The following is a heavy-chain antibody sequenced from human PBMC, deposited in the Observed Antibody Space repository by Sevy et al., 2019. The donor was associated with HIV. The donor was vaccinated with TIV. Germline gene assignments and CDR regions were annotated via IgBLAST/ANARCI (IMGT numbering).Heavy chain of an antibody. V-gene: IGHV3-23*01. J-gene: IGHJ6*02. Sequence: GGSLRLSCAASGFTFSSYAMSWVRQAPGKGLEWVSAISGSGGSTYYADSVKGRFTISRDNSKNTLYLQMNSLRAEDTAVYYCAKSESYFGGDCYPIYYYYGMDVWGQGTTVTVSS. D-gene: IGHD2-21*02. CDR1: GFTFSSYA. CDR2: ISGSGGST. CDR3: AKSESYFGGDCYPIYYYYGMDV.